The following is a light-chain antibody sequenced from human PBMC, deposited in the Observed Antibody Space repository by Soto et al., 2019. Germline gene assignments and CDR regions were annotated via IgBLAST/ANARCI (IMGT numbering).Light chain of an antibody. J-gene: IGLJ2*01. CDR3: GTWDNSLSGEV. V-gene: IGLV1-51*01. Sequence: QSVLTQPPSVSAAPGQKVTISCSGAGSNIGNNFVSWYQQLPGTAPRLLIYDNNKRPSGIPDRFSGSKSGTSATLGTTGLQTGDEADYYCGTWDNSLSGEVFGGGTKITVL. CDR1: GSNIGNNF. CDR2: DNN.